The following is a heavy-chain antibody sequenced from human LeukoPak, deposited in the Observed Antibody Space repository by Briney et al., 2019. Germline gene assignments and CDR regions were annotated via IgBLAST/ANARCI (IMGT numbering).Heavy chain of an antibody. CDR3: TRGETGNYYAY. CDR1: GYTFTGYY. J-gene: IGHJ4*02. D-gene: IGHD1-26*01. V-gene: IGHV1-2*06. Sequence: ASVKVSCKASGYTFTGYYMHWVRQAPGQGLEWMGRINPNSGDTNYAQNFQGRVTMTRDTSISTAYMELSRLRSDDSAIYYCTRGETGNYYAYWGQGTLVTVSS. CDR2: INPNSGDT.